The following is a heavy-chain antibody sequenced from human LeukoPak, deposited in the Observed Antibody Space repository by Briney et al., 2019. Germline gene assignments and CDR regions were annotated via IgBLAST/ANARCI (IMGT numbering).Heavy chain of an antibody. CDR1: GFTFSSYA. CDR3: AKEQGTSPHDAFDI. D-gene: IGHD2-2*01. Sequence: PGGSLRLSCAASGFTFSSYAMHWVRQAPGKGLEWVAVISYDGSNKYYADSVKGRFTISRDNSKNTLYLQMNSLRAEDTAVYYCAKEQGTSPHDAFDIWGQGTMVTVSS. CDR2: ISYDGSNK. J-gene: IGHJ3*02. V-gene: IGHV3-30-3*01.